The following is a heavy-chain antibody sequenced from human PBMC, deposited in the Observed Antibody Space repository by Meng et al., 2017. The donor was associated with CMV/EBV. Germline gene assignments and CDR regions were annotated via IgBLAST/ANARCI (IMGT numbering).Heavy chain of an antibody. V-gene: IGHV3-30*02. CDR3: AKEGASSSSSPLSYAFDI. Sequence: GESLKISCAASGFTFRSYGMHWVRQAPGKGLEWVAFIRYDGSKKYYADSVKGRFTISRDNSKNTLYLQMNSLRAEDTAVYYCAKEGASSSSSPLSYAFDIWGQGTMVTVSS. D-gene: IGHD6-6*01. J-gene: IGHJ3*02. CDR2: IRYDGSKK. CDR1: GFTFRSYG.